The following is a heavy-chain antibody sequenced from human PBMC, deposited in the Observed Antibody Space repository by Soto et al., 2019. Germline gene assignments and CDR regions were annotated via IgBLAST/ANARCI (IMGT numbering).Heavy chain of an antibody. D-gene: IGHD3-3*01. V-gene: IGHV3-21*01. CDR1: GFTFSSYS. CDR3: ARGIGYDFWSGYPGSDAFDI. CDR2: ISSSSSYI. J-gene: IGHJ3*02. Sequence: GGSLRLSCAASGFTFSSYSMNWVRQAPGKGLEWVSSISSSSSYIYYADSVKGRFTISRDNAKNSLYLQMNSLRAEDTAVYYCARGIGYDFWSGYPGSDAFDIWGQGTMVTVSS.